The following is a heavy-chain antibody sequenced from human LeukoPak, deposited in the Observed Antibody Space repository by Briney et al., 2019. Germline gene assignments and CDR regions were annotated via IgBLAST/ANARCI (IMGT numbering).Heavy chain of an antibody. Sequence: SGTLSLTCAVSGGSIGSSNWWSWVRQPPGKGLEWIGEIYYSGNTNYNPSLKSRVTISIDKSKNQFSLKLSSVTAADAAMYYCARVDPKGGQLFDYWGQGTLVTVSS. V-gene: IGHV4-4*02. CDR3: ARVDPKGGQLFDY. D-gene: IGHD1-1*01. CDR2: IYYSGNT. CDR1: GGSIGSSNW. J-gene: IGHJ4*02.